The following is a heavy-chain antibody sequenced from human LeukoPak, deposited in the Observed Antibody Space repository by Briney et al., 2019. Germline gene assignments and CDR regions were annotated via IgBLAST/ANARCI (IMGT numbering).Heavy chain of an antibody. V-gene: IGHV4-39*07. CDR2: IYYSGST. Sequence: PSETLSLTCTVSGGSISSSSYYWGWIRQPPGKGLEWIGSIYYSGSTYYNPSLKSRVTISVDTSKNQFSLKLSSVTAADTAVYYCARVRRIRGLIAAAGSFDYWGQGTLVTVSS. CDR3: ARVRRIRGLIAAAGSFDY. D-gene: IGHD6-13*01. J-gene: IGHJ4*02. CDR1: GGSISSSSYY.